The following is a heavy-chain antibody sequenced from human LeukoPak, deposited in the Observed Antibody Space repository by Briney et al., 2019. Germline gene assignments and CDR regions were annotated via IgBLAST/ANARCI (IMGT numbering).Heavy chain of an antibody. J-gene: IGHJ4*02. CDR3: AKDLQTMMGATSEGD. CDR2: ISYDGSNK. V-gene: IGHV3-30-3*01. Sequence: GRSLRLSCAASGFTFSSYAMHWVRQAPGKGLEWVAVISYDGSNKYYADSVKGRFTISRDNSKNTLYLQMNSLRAEDTAVYYCAKDLQTMMGATSEGDWGQGTLVTVSS. D-gene: IGHD1-26*01. CDR1: GFTFSSYA.